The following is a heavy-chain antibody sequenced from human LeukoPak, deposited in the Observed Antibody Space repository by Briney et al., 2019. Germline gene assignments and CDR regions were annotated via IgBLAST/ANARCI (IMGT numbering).Heavy chain of an antibody. CDR2: VIPIFGTA. CDR1: GGTFSSYA. J-gene: IGHJ4*02. Sequence: SVKVSCKASGGTFSSYAISWVRQAPGQGREWMGRVIPIFGTANYAQKFQGRVTITTDESTSTAYMELNSLRSEDTAVYYCASGLYDSSGYYYFLDYWGQGTLVTVSS. V-gene: IGHV1-69*05. D-gene: IGHD3-22*01. CDR3: ASGLYDSSGYYYFLDY.